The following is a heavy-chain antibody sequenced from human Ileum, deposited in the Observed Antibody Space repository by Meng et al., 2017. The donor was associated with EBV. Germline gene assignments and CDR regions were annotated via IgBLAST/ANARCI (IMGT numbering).Heavy chain of an antibody. CDR2: INPGSGHT. Sequence: QVQLWQSWAEVKMPGASVKVSCKTSGYPFTSYYINWVRQAPGQGLEWMGIINPGSGHTNYPRKFQGRVTMTRDTSTTTFYMDLSSLGSDDTAVYYCARGREYGGFQEYFFDYWGQGALVTVSS. CDR1: GYPFTSYY. V-gene: IGHV1-46*01. J-gene: IGHJ4*02. D-gene: IGHD5-12*01. CDR3: ARGREYGGFQEYFFDY.